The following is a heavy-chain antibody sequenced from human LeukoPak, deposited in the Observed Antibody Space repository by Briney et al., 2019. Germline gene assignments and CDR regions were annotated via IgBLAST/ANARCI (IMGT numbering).Heavy chain of an antibody. Sequence: PGGSLRLSCAASGFTFDDYAMHWVRQAPGKGLEWVSGISWNSGSIGYADSVKGRLTISRDNAKNSLYLQMNSLRAEDTAVYYCARGFDASGWGQGTLVTVSS. D-gene: IGHD3-10*01. CDR1: GFTFDDYA. CDR3: ARGFDASG. CDR2: ISWNSGSI. J-gene: IGHJ4*02. V-gene: IGHV3-9*01.